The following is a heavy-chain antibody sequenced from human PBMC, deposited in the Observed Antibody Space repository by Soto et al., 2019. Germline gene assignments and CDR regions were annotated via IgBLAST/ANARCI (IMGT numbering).Heavy chain of an antibody. CDR2: IYYSGTT. V-gene: IGHV4-31*03. Sequence: NPSETLSLTCTVSGGSISSGGYYWSWIRQHPGKGLEWIGYIYYSGTTYYNPSLKSRVTISVDTSKNQFSLKWSSVSAADAALYYCARCSLVVVPAPGFDPWGRGTLVTVSS. D-gene: IGHD2-2*01. CDR1: GGSISSGGYY. J-gene: IGHJ5*02. CDR3: ARCSLVVVPAPGFDP.